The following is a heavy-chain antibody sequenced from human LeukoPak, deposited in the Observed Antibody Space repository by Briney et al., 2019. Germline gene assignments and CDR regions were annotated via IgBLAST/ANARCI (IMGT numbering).Heavy chain of an antibody. V-gene: IGHV4-59*12. CDR1: GGSISSYY. D-gene: IGHD6-19*01. CDR2: IYYSGST. CDR3: ARVGRAVAGTGY. Sequence: PSETLSLTCTVSGGSISSYYWSWIRQPPGKGLEWIGYIYYSGSTNYNPSLKSRVTISVDTSKNQFSLKLSSVTAADTAVYYCARVGRAVAGTGYWGQGTLVTVPS. J-gene: IGHJ4*02.